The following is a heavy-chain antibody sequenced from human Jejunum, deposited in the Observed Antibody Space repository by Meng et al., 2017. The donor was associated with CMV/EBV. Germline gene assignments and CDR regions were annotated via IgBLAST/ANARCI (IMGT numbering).Heavy chain of an antibody. CDR1: CYTFTNYG. Sequence: AHVVTSGGEGKEPGASVKVSCKASCYTFTNYGITWVRQAPGQGLEWMGWISAYNGNTNYAQTLQGRVTMTTDTSTSTAYMELGSLRSDDTAVYYCARVEVGITSGDYWGQGTLVTVSS. J-gene: IGHJ4*02. D-gene: IGHD1-26*01. CDR3: ARVEVGITSGDY. V-gene: IGHV1-18*01. CDR2: ISAYNGNT.